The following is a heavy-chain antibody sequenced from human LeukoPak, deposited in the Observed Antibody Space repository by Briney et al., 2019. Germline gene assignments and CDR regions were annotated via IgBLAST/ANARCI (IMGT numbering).Heavy chain of an antibody. CDR2: IYTSGST. D-gene: IGHD6-13*01. J-gene: IGHJ4*02. Sequence: QTLSLTCTVSGGSISSGSYYWSWIRQPAGKGLEWIGRIYTSGSTNYNPSLKSRVTISVDTSKNQFSLKLSSVTAADTAVYYCARYQQQLVRIFDYWGQGTLVTVSS. V-gene: IGHV4-61*02. CDR3: ARYQQQLVRIFDY. CDR1: GGSISSGSYY.